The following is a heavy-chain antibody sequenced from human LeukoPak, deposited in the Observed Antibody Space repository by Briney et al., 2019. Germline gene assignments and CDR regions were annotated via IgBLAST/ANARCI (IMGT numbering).Heavy chain of an antibody. CDR3: TRSPSLGGSYWGFDY. D-gene: IGHD1-26*01. Sequence: TGGSLRLSCAASGFTFSTYWMHWVRQAPGKGLVWLSRLSPDGSSSMYADSVKGRFTVSRDNAKDTVYLQMNSLRADDTAVYYCTRSPSLGGSYWGFDYWGQGALVTVSS. CDR1: GFTFSTYW. J-gene: IGHJ4*02. V-gene: IGHV3-74*03. CDR2: LSPDGSSS.